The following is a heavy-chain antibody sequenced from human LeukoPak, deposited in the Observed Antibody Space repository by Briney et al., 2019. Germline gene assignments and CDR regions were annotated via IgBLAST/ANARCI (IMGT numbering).Heavy chain of an antibody. J-gene: IGHJ6*02. CDR2: IYYSGST. CDR1: GGSISSYY. D-gene: IGHD6-19*01. CDR3: ARDLSSGWYYYGMDV. V-gene: IGHV4-59*01. Sequence: SETLSLTCTVSGGSISSYYWSWIRQPPGKGLEWIGYIYYSGSTNYNPSLKNRVTISVDTSKNQFSLKLSSVTAADTAVYYCARDLSSGWYYYGMDVWGQGTTVTVSS.